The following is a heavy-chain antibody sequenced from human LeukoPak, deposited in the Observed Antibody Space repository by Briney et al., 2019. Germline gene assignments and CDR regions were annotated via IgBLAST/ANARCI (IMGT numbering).Heavy chain of an antibody. CDR2: ISYKGGSA. J-gene: IGHJ3*02. CDR1: GFTFSNYA. CDR3: VKDASLRPLHAFDI. Sequence: GGSLRLSCSASGFTFSNYAMHWVRQAPGKGLGHVSAISYKGGSADYADSVKGRCTISRENSRNTLYLQMSSLRAEDTAVYYCVKDASLRPLHAFDIWGQGTMVTVSS. D-gene: IGHD3-16*01. V-gene: IGHV3-64D*09.